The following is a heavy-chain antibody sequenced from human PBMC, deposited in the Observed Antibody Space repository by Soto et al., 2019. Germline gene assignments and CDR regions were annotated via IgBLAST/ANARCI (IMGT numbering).Heavy chain of an antibody. CDR3: ARSGSEVDY. CDR2: IKKDGSQK. CDR1: GFTFSHYW. J-gene: IGHJ4*02. V-gene: IGHV3-7*01. Sequence: EVQLVESGGDLVQPGGSLRLSCAASGFTFSHYWMTWVRQAPGKGLEWVANIKKDGSQKNYVDSVKGRFTVSRDNAKNSLYLQMNSLRAEDTAMYYGARSGSEVDYWGQGTRVIVSS. D-gene: IGHD3-10*01.